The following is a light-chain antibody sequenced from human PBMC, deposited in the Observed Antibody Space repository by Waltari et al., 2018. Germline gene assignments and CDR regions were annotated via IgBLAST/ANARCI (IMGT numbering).Light chain of an antibody. CDR3: TSFTSSNTYV. V-gene: IGLV2-14*03. Sequence: QSALTQPASVSGSPGQSITIPCSGTSSDIGKYNYASWFQQHPGKAPKLMIYDVSNRPSGFSDRFSGSKSGNTASLTISGLQTEDESDYYCTSFTSSNTYVFGTGTKVTVL. CDR1: SSDIGKYNY. CDR2: DVS. J-gene: IGLJ1*01.